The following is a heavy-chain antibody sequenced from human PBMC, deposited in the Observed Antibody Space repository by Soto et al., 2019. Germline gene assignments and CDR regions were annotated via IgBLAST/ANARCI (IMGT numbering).Heavy chain of an antibody. CDR3: ARDPGTGAALRAYHFDY. Sequence: GESLKISCKGSGYTFTNYWIGWVRQAPGQRLEWMGWINAGNGDTKYSEKFQGRVTITRDTSANTAYMELSSLRSEDTSVYYCARDPGTGAALRAYHFDYWGQGTLVTVSS. CDR1: GYTFTNYW. J-gene: IGHJ4*02. CDR2: INAGNGDT. D-gene: IGHD1-1*01. V-gene: IGHV1-3*01.